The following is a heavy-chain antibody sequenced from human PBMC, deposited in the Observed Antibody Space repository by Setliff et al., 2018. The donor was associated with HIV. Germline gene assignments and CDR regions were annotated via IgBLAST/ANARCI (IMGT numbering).Heavy chain of an antibody. CDR2: ISYDGTNE. D-gene: IGHD3-10*01. J-gene: IGHJ4*02. V-gene: IGHV3-30*03. CDR1: GFIFGSYW. CDR3: TRPYYYASGSYDY. Sequence: LRLSCAASGFIFGSYWMHWVRQAPGKGLEWVAVISYDGTNECYADSVKGRFTISRDNYKNTVFLQMNSLRVDDSALYYCTRPYYYASGSYDYWGQGTLVTVSS.